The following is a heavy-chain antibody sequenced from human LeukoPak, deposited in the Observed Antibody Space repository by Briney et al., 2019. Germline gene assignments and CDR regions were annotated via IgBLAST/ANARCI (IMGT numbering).Heavy chain of an antibody. CDR1: GGSISSGGYY. CDR2: LSTSGST. CDR3: ARDSMTGFDY. V-gene: IGHV4-61*02. Sequence: PSETLSLTCTVSGGSISSGGYYWSWIRQPAGKGLEWIGRLSTSGSTDYNPSLKSRVTMSEDTSNNEFSLKLTSVTAADTAVYYCARDSMTGFDYWGRGTLVTVSS. J-gene: IGHJ4*02. D-gene: IGHD1-20*01.